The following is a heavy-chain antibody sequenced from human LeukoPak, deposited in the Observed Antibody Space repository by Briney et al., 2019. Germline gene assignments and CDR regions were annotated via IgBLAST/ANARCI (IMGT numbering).Heavy chain of an antibody. CDR3: ARVLYNGGYIQY. D-gene: IGHD2-2*02. CDR1: GFTSSSCW. J-gene: IGHJ1*01. CDR2: INSDGSSI. V-gene: IGHV3-74*01. Sequence: PGGSLRLSCAASGFTSSSCWMHWVRQAPAKGLVWVSRINSDGSSISYADSVKGRFTISRDNAENTVHLQMNSLRVEDTAVYYCARVLYNGGYIQYWGQGTLVTVSS.